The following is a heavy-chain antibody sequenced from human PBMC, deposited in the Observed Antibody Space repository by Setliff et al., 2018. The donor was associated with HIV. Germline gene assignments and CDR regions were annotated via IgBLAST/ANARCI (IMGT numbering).Heavy chain of an antibody. D-gene: IGHD2-21*02. Sequence: GESLKISCKCSGYSFTNYWIGWVRQMPGKGLKWVGIIYPGDSETRYSPSFEGQVTFSVDTSISTAYLHWSSLKASDTAIYYCARLHDCGGDCYFDYWGQGTMVTVSS. J-gene: IGHJ4*02. CDR1: GYSFTNYW. CDR2: IYPGDSET. V-gene: IGHV5-51*01. CDR3: ARLHDCGGDCYFDY.